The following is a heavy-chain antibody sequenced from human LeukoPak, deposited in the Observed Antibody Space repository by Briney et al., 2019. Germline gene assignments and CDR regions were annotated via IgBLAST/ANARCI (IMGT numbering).Heavy chain of an antibody. CDR2: IKQDGSEK. J-gene: IGHJ4*02. V-gene: IGHV3-7*03. CDR3: ARDFTIFGDYFDY. CDR1: GFTFSSYW. D-gene: IGHD3-3*01. Sequence: GGSLRLSCAASGFTFSSYWMSWVRQAPGKGLEWVANIKQDGSEKYYVDSVKGRFTISRDNAKNSLYLQMNSLRAGDTAVYYCARDFTIFGDYFDYWGQGTLVTVSS.